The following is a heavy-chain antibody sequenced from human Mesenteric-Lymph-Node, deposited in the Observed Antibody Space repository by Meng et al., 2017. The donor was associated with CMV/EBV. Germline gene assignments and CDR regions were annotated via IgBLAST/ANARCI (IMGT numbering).Heavy chain of an antibody. Sequence: GESLKISCAASGFTFSSYGMHWVRQAPGKGLEWVAVIWYDGSNKYYADSVKGRFTISRDNSKNTLYLQMNSLRAEDTAVFYCARDHRVVPAAMPYYYYGMDVWGQGTTVTVSS. J-gene: IGHJ6*02. CDR3: ARDHRVVPAAMPYYYYGMDV. CDR2: IWYDGSNK. V-gene: IGHV3-33*01. D-gene: IGHD2-2*01. CDR1: GFTFSSYG.